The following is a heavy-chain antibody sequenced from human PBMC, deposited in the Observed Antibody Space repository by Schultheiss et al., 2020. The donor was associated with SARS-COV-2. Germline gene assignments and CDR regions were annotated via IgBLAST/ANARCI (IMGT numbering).Heavy chain of an antibody. CDR1: GFTFSSYS. V-gene: IGHV3-48*02. CDR2: ISSSSSTI. J-gene: IGHJ6*02. CDR3: ASLYSGSYYRDYYYYGMDV. Sequence: GESLKISCAASGFTFSSYSMNWVRQAPGKGLEWVSYISSSSSTIYYADSVKGRFTISRDNAKNSLYLQMNSLRDEDTAVYYCASLYSGSYYRDYYYYGMDVWGQGTTVTVSS. D-gene: IGHD1-26*01.